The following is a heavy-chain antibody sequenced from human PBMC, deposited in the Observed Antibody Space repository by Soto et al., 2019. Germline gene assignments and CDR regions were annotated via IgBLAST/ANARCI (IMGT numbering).Heavy chain of an antibody. CDR1: GFTFSGSA. D-gene: IGHD1-26*01. CDR2: IRSKANSYAT. V-gene: IGHV3-73*01. J-gene: IGHJ3*02. CDR3: TRMELPDIAFDI. Sequence: LRLSCAASGFTFSGSAMHWVRQASGKGLEWVGRIRSKANSYATAYAASVKGRFTISRDDSKNTAYLQMNSLKTEDTAVYYCTRMELPDIAFDIWGQGTMVTVSS.